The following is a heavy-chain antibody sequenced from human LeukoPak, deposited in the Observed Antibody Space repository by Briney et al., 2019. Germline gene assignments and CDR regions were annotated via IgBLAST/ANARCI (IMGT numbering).Heavy chain of an antibody. V-gene: IGHV1-46*01. CDR1: GYTFTSYY. D-gene: IGHD2-2*01. CDR2: INPSGGST. CDR3: ARAPTPRTQIVVVPGGWFDP. Sequence: ASVKVSCKASGYTFTSYYMHWVRQAPGQGLEWMGIINPSGGSTSYAQKFQGSVTMTRDTSTSTVYMELSSLRSEDTAVYYCARAPTPRTQIVVVPGGWFDPWGQGTLVTVSS. J-gene: IGHJ5*02.